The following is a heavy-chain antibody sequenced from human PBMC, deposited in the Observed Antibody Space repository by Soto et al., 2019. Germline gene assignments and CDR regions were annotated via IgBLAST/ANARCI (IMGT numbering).Heavy chain of an antibody. D-gene: IGHD3-22*01. V-gene: IGHV3-7*01. CDR3: ATAGLGITTGDFDY. CDR2: VKQDGSGE. Sequence: GGSLRLSCAASGFTFSNYWMTWVRQAPGKGLEWVANVKQDGSGEYYVDSVKGRFTISRDNAKNSLYLQMNSLRAEDTALYYCATAGLGITTGDFDYWGQGTLVTVSS. CDR1: GFTFSNYW. J-gene: IGHJ4*02.